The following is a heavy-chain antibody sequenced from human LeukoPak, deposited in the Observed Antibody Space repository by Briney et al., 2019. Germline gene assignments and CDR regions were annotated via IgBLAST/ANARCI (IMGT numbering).Heavy chain of an antibody. J-gene: IGHJ4*02. Sequence: GGSLRLSCAASGFTFSSHGMHWVRQSPGKGLEWVAVIWYDGSNKYYADSVKGRFTISRDNSKNTLYLQMNSLRAEDMAVYYCARGMYDFTSSLDYWGQGILVTVSS. CDR1: GFTFSSHG. CDR2: IWYDGSNK. CDR3: ARGMYDFTSSLDY. D-gene: IGHD2-2*01. V-gene: IGHV3-33*01.